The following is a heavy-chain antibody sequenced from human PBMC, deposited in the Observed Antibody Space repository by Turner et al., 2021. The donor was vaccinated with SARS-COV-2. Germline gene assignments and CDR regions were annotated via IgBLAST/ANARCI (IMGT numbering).Heavy chain of an antibody. CDR1: GFTFGLYA. V-gene: IGHV3-23*01. CDR2: ISGSGGTT. CDR3: AKDQTVATLDYYYSMDV. J-gene: IGHJ6*02. D-gene: IGHD4-17*01. Sequence: EVQLLESGGGLVQPGGSLRLSCVASGFTFGLYAMSWVRQAPGKGLEWVSAISGSGGTTYYADSVKGQFTISRDNSKNTLYLQMNSLRAEDTALYYCAKDQTVATLDYYYSMDVWGQGTTVTVSS.